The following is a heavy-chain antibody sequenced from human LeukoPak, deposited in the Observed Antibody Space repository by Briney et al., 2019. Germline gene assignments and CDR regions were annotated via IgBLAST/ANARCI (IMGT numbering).Heavy chain of an antibody. CDR3: AKDKVWFGELFSDY. CDR2: ISGSGGST. CDR1: GFTFSSYA. J-gene: IGHJ4*02. V-gene: IGHV3-23*01. Sequence: GGSLRLFCAASGFTFSSYAMSWVRQAPGKGLEWVSAISGSGGSTYYADSVKGRFTISRDNSKNTLYLQMNSLRAEDTAVYYCAKDKVWFGELFSDYWGQGTLVTVSS. D-gene: IGHD3-10*01.